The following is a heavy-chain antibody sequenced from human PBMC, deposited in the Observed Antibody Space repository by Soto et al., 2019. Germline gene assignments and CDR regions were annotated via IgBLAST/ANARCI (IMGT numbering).Heavy chain of an antibody. J-gene: IGHJ6*03. CDR3: AVIAARAKGTIYYMDV. Sequence: GGSLRLSCAASGFTFSSYWMHWVRQAPGKGLVWVSRINSDGSSTSYADSVKGRFTISRDNAKNTLYLQMNSLRAEDTAVYYCAVIAARAKGTIYYMDVWGKGTTVTVSS. V-gene: IGHV3-74*01. D-gene: IGHD6-6*01. CDR2: INSDGSST. CDR1: GFTFSSYW.